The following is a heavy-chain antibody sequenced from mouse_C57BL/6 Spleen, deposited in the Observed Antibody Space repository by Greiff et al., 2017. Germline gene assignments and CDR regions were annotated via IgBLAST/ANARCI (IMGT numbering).Heavy chain of an antibody. CDR2: IDPSDSYT. Sequence: QVQLQQPGAELVMPGASVKLSCKASGYTFTSYWMHWVKQRPGQGLEWIGEIDPSDSYTNYTQKFKGKSTLTVDTPSSTAYMQLSSLTSEDSAVYYCARLGYGNSYGFAYWGQGTLVTVSA. CDR1: GYTFTSYW. V-gene: IGHV1-69*01. D-gene: IGHD1-1*01. J-gene: IGHJ3*01. CDR3: ARLGYGNSYGFAY.